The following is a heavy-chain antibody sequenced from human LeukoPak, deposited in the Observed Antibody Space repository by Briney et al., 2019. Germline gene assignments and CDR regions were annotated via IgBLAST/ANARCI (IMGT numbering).Heavy chain of an antibody. Sequence: GESLKISCKGSGYSFTSYWISWVRQMPGKGLEWMGRIVPSDSYTTYSPSFQGHVTISADKSISTAYLQWSSLKASDTAMYYCARHGIAAAGYYYYYGMDVWGQGTTVTVS. J-gene: IGHJ6*02. CDR2: IVPSDSYT. V-gene: IGHV5-10-1*01. CDR3: ARHGIAAAGYYYYYGMDV. CDR1: GYSFTSYW. D-gene: IGHD6-13*01.